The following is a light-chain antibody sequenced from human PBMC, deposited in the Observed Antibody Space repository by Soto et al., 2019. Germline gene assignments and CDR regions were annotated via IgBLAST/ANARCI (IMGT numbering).Light chain of an antibody. CDR3: QSYDSTLSGSGV. CDR2: EVN. V-gene: IGLV2-14*01. Sequence: QSVLTQPASVSGSPGQSITISCTGTSSDVGGYNYVSWYQQHPGKAPKLMIYEVNNRPSGVSNRFSGSKSGNTASLTISGLQAEDEADYYCQSYDSTLSGSGVFGGGTKVTVL. CDR1: SSDVGGYNY. J-gene: IGLJ3*02.